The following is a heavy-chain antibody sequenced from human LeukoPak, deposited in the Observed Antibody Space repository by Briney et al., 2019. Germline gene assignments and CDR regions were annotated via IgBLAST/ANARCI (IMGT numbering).Heavy chain of an antibody. V-gene: IGHV4-39*01. Sequence: SETLSLTCTASGGSISSSTHYWGWIRQSPGKGLEWIGSMYNSGSISYNPSLRSRVTITVDTSKNQFSLNFNSVTAADTALYFCARNETSGYFDIWGQGTMVTVSS. J-gene: IGHJ3*02. CDR2: MYNSGSI. CDR3: ARNETSGYFDI. CDR1: GGSISSSTHY. D-gene: IGHD3-22*01.